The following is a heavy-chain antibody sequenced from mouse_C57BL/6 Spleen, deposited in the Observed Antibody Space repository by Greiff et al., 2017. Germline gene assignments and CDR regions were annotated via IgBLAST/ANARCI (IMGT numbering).Heavy chain of an antibody. J-gene: IGHJ1*03. CDR1: GFNIKDDY. V-gene: IGHV14-4*01. D-gene: IGHD2-5*01. CDR2: IDPENGDT. CDR3: TTPYSNHWYFDV. Sequence: EVKLMESGAELVRPGASVKLSCTASGFNIKDDYMHWVKQRPEQGLEWIGWIDPENGDTEYASKFQGKATITADTSSNTAYLQLSSLTSEDTAVYYCTTPYSNHWYFDVWGTGTTVTVSS.